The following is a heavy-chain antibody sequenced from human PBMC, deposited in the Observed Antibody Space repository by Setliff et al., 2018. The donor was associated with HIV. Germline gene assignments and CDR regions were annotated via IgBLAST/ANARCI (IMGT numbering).Heavy chain of an antibody. J-gene: IGHJ3*02. D-gene: IGHD6-25*01. Sequence: TSETLSLTCAVYGDSFSGYYWSWIRQTPGKGLEWIGEINHGGTTNSNPSLKSRVTISVDTSKNQFSLRMSSVTAADSGVYYCARGSSGSHRTEYDDAFDIWGKGAVVTVSS. V-gene: IGHV4-34*01. CDR3: ARGSSGSHRTEYDDAFDI. CDR1: GDSFSGYY. CDR2: INHGGTT.